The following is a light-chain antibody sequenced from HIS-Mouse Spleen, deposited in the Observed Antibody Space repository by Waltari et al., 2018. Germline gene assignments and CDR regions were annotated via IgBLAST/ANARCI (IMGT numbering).Light chain of an antibody. Sequence: DIQLTQSPSFLSASVGDRVTITCRASQGISSYLAWYQQKPGKAPKLLIYAASTLQSGVQARFSGSGSGTEFTLTISSLQPEDFATYYCQQLNSYPPTFGQGTKGEIK. J-gene: IGKJ1*01. CDR1: QGISSY. CDR3: QQLNSYPPT. V-gene: IGKV1-9*01. CDR2: AAS.